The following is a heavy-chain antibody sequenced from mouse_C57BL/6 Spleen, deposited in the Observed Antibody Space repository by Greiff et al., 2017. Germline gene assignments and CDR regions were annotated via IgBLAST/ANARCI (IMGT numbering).Heavy chain of an antibody. V-gene: IGHV1-69*01. Sequence: QVQLKQSGAELVMPGASVKLSCKASGYTFTSYWMHWVKQRPGQGLEWIGEIDPSDSYTNYNQKFKGKSTLTVDKSSSTAYMQLSSLTSEDSAVYYCARRIDYHEWYFDYWGQGTTLTVSS. J-gene: IGHJ2*01. CDR1: GYTFTSYW. CDR2: IDPSDSYT. CDR3: ARRIDYHEWYFDY. D-gene: IGHD2-4*01.